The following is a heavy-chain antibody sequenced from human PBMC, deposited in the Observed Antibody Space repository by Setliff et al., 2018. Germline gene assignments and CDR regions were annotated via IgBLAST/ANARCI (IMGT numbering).Heavy chain of an antibody. J-gene: IGHJ4*02. V-gene: IGHV4-39*07. CDR3: AAGIKLGIFDS. CDR1: GASISSTYY. Sequence: PSETLSLTCTVSGASISSTYYWGWVRQSPEKGLEWIGSIYYRGINFSNPSLRSRVTMSVDTSQNHFSLSLTSMTAADTAVYHCAAGIKLGIFDSWGQGVLVTVSS. CDR2: IYYRGIN. D-gene: IGHD3-16*01.